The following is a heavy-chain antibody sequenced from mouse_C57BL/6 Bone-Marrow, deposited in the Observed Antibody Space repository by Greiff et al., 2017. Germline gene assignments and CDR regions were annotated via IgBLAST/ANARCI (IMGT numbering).Heavy chain of an antibody. Sequence: VQLQQSGPELVKPGASVKISCKASGYAFSSSWMNWVKQRPGKGLEWIGRIYPGDGDTNDNGKFTGKATLTADNSSSTAYMQLSSLTYEDSAVYFCAREGGLTGGLLYAMDYWGQGTSVTVSS. CDR3: AREGGLTGGLLYAMDY. J-gene: IGHJ4*01. CDR2: IYPGDGDT. CDR1: GYAFSSSW. D-gene: IGHD4-1*01. V-gene: IGHV1-82*01.